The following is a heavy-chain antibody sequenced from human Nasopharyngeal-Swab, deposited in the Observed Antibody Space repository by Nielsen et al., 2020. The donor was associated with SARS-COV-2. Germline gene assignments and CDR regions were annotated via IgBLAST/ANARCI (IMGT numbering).Heavy chain of an antibody. V-gene: IGHV7-4-1*01. J-gene: IGHJ6*02. Sequence: ASVKVSCKASGYTFSKYAINWVRQAPGQGLEWMGWINTNAGTATYVQGFTGRFVFSSDTSVSTAYLQIDSLRTEDSAMFYCARDTWDVWGQGTTVTVSS. CDR3: ARDTWDV. D-gene: IGHD2/OR15-2a*01. CDR1: GYTFSKYA. CDR2: INTNAGTA.